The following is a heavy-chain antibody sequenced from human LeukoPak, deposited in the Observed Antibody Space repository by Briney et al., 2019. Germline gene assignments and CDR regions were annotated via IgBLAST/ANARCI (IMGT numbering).Heavy chain of an antibody. CDR1: GYTFTGYY. D-gene: IGHD2-15*01. CDR3: ARTIVDGGTNY. CDR2: INPSGGST. V-gene: IGHV1-46*01. J-gene: IGHJ4*02. Sequence: ASVKVSCKASGYTFTGYYIRWVRQAPGQGLEWMGKINPSGGSTSYAQNFQGRVTMTRDTSTTTVYMELSSLRSEDTAVYYCARTIVDGGTNYWGQGTLVTVSS.